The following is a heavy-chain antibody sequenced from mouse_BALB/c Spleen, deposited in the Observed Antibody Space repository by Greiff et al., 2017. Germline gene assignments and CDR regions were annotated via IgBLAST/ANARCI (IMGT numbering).Heavy chain of an antibody. CDR2: IYPGDGDT. J-gene: IGHJ2*01. CDR3: ARGDYYRYDEDFDY. Sequence: VQLQQSGPELVKPGASVKVSCKASGYSFTDYNMYWVKQSHGKSLEWIGQIYPGDGDTNYNGKFKGKATLTADKSSSTAYMQLSSLTSEDSAVYFCARGDYYRYDEDFDYWGQGTTLTVSS. D-gene: IGHD2-14*01. V-gene: IGHV1-83*01. CDR1: GYSFTDYN.